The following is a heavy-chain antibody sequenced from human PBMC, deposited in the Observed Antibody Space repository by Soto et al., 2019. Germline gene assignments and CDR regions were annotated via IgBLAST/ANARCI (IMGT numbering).Heavy chain of an antibody. J-gene: IGHJ3*02. CDR2: IYYSGST. D-gene: IGHD3-10*01. Sequence: QLQLQESGPGLVKPSETLSLTCTVSGGSISSSSYYWGWIRQPPGKGLEWIGSIYYSGSTYYNPSRKSRVTISVDTSKNQFSLKLSSVTAADTAVYYCVRRIWFGESPAFDIWGQGTMVTVSS. CDR1: GGSISSSSYY. V-gene: IGHV4-39*01. CDR3: VRRIWFGESPAFDI.